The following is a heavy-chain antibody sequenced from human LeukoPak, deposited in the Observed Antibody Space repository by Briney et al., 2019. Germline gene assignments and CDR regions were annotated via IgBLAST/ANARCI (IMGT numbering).Heavy chain of an antibody. Sequence: ASVKVSCKASGYTFTGYYMHWVRQAPGQGLEWMGWINPNSGGTNYAQKFQGRVTMTRDTSISTAYMELSRLRSDDTAVYYCARDQERNRNSRRFDYWGQGTLVTVSS. CDR1: GYTFTGYY. D-gene: IGHD1-14*01. CDR2: INPNSGGT. V-gene: IGHV1-2*02. CDR3: ARDQERNRNSRRFDY. J-gene: IGHJ4*02.